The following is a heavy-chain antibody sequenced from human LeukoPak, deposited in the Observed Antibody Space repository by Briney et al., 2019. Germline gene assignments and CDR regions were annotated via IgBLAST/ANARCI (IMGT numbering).Heavy chain of an antibody. CDR1: GGTFSSYA. CDR2: IIPIFGTA. Sequence: SVKDSCKASGGTFSSYAISWVRQAPGQGLEWMGGIIPIFGTANYAQKFQGRVTITADESTSTAYMELSSLRSEDTAVYYCASEPSSGGRWYGMDVWGQGTTVTVSS. CDR3: ASEPSSGGRWYGMDV. D-gene: IGHD2-15*01. V-gene: IGHV1-69*13. J-gene: IGHJ6*02.